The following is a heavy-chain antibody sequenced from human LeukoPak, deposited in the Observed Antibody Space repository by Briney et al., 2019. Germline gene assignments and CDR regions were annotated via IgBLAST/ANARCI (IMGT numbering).Heavy chain of an antibody. Sequence: ASVNVSCKASGYTFTGYYMHWVRQAPGQGLEWMGRINPNSGGTNYAQKFQGRVTMTRDTSISTAYMELSRLRSDDTAVYYCATLWFGELLYPGFQNWFDPWGQGTLVTVSS. CDR3: ATLWFGELLYPGFQNWFDP. CDR1: GYTFTGYY. CDR2: INPNSGGT. D-gene: IGHD3-10*01. J-gene: IGHJ5*02. V-gene: IGHV1-2*06.